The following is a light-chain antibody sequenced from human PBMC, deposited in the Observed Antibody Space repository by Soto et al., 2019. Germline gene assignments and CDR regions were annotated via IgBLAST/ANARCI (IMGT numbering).Light chain of an antibody. CDR1: SSDVGGYNS. J-gene: IGLJ1*01. CDR3: LSFTTTTTYV. V-gene: IGLV2-14*01. Sequence: QSALTQPASVSGSPGQSITISCTGTSSDVGGYNSVSWYQQHPGKAPKLIIYEVRHRPSGVSDRFSGSQSANTASLTISGLQAEDEADYYCLSFTTTTTYVFGTGTKVTVL. CDR2: EVR.